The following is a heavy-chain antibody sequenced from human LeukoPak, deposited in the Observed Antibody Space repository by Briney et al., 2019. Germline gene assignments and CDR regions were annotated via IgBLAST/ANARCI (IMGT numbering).Heavy chain of an antibody. CDR2: YYYSGCIHTGRT. V-gene: IGHV4-59*12. J-gene: IGHJ6*03. D-gene: IGHD6-6*01. CDR1: GGSIRIYY. Sequence: SDTLSLICTVSGGSIRIYYWIWMRQPTGEGLEWIGYYYYSGCIHTGRTNYSPSRKSRVTISVDRSKNQFSLKLSSVTAADTAVYYCARDQGEYSSSYHYYYYMDVWGKGTTVTVSS. CDR3: ARDQGEYSSSYHYYYYMDV.